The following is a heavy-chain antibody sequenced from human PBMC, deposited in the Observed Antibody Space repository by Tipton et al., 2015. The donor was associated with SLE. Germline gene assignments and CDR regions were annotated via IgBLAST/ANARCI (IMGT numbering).Heavy chain of an antibody. CDR2: SRDKGYSYTT. CDR1: GFTFSNYW. CDR3: VQWDNYMDV. Sequence: GSLRLSCAASGFTFSNYWMTWVRQAPGKGLEWVGRSRDKGYSYTTLNAASVKGRFTISRDASKNSLYLQMNSLEIEDTAIYYCVQWDNYMDVWGKGTTVTVSS. D-gene: IGHD1-26*01. V-gene: IGHV3-72*01. J-gene: IGHJ6*03.